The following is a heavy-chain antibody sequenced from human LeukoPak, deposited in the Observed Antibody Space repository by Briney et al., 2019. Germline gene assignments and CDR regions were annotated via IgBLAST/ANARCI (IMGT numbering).Heavy chain of an antibody. D-gene: IGHD1-26*01. CDR2: IYYSGST. CDR1: GGSISSYY. J-gene: IGHJ4*02. CDR3: ARVSGSYPDY. Sequence: PSETLSLTCTVSGGSISSYYWSWIRQPPGKGLEWIGSIYYSGSTYYNPSLKSRVTISVDTSKNQFSLKLSSVTAADTAVYYCARVSGSYPDYWGQGTLVTVSS. V-gene: IGHV4-59*12.